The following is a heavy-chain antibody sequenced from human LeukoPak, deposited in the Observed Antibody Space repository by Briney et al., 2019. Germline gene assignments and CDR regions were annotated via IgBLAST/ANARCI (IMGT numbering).Heavy chain of an antibody. J-gene: IGHJ2*01. Sequence: SQTLSLTCTVSGGSISSGSYYWSWIRQPPGKGLEWIGEINHSGSTNYNPSLKSRVTISVDTSKNQFSLKLSSVTAADTAVYYCARFARDSLQLELRYFDLWGRGTLVTVSS. CDR3: ARFARDSLQLELRYFDL. CDR2: INHSGST. CDR1: GGSISSGSYY. D-gene: IGHD1-1*01. V-gene: IGHV4-39*07.